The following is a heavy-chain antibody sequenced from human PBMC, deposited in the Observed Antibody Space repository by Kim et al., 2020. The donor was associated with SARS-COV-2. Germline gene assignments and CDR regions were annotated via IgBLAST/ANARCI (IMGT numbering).Heavy chain of an antibody. CDR3: ARDRALIGAFDI. Sequence: YYTPSLQSRVTISADTSKTQFSLRLTSVTASDTAVYYCARDRALIGAFDIWGQGTMVTVSS. J-gene: IGHJ3*02. V-gene: IGHV4-30-2*04.